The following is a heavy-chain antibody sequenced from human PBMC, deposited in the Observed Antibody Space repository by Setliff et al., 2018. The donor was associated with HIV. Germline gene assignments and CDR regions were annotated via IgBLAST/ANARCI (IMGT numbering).Heavy chain of an antibody. D-gene: IGHD2-21*01. V-gene: IGHV4-59*03. Sequence: SETLSLTCTVSGGSMTGHYWAWIRQSPEKGLEWIGFISSAGNANYNPSLGRPVKMSVDTANNQFSLTLSSVSAADTAIYFCAKNSADFGIPTWGQGTMVTVS. CDR1: GGSMTGHY. J-gene: IGHJ3*01. CDR3: AKNSADFGIPT. CDR2: ISSAGNA.